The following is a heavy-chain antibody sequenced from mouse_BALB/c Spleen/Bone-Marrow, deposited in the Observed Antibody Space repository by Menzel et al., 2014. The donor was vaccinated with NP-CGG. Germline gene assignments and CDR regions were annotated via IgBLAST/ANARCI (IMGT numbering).Heavy chain of an antibody. J-gene: IGHJ4*01. CDR2: IYPGSGST. Sequence: QVQLQQSGPELVKPGASVKISCKASGYTFTDYYINWVKQKPGQGLEWIGWIYPGSGSTKCNEKFKGKATLTVDTSSSTAYMQLSSPTSEDTAVYFCANLGRYAMDYWGQGASVTVSS. CDR3: ANLGRYAMDY. V-gene: IGHV1-84*02. CDR1: GYTFTDYY. D-gene: IGHD3-1*01.